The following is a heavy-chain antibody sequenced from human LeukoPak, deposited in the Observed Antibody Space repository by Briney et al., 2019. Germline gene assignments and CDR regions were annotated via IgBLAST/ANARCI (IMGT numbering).Heavy chain of an antibody. D-gene: IGHD1-26*01. J-gene: IGHJ4*02. CDR2: ISAGNGNT. CDR3: ARDSGSGSNDY. CDR1: GYTFTSYA. Sequence: ASVTVSCTASGYTFTSYAIHWVRQAPGQRLEWMGWISAGNGNTKYSQNFQGRVTFISNTSATTAFMELSSLRSEDAAVYYCARDSGSGSNDYWGQGTLVTVSS. V-gene: IGHV1-3*01.